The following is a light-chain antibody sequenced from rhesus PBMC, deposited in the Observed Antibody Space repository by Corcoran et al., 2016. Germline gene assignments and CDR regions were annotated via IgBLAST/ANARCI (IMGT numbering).Light chain of an antibody. Sequence: DIQMSQSPSSLSASVGDKVTITCRASQGINNALAWYQQKPGKAPKLLIYAKSNLKSGVPSRFSGRRSWTDFTLTINTLQPEDFATYYCQQGYSSPLTFGGGTKVELK. CDR1: QGINNA. CDR3: QQGYSSPLT. V-gene: IGKV1-33*01. J-gene: IGKJ4*01. CDR2: AKS.